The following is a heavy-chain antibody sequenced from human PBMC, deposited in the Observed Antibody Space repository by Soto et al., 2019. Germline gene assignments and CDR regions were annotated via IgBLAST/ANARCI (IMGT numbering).Heavy chain of an antibody. D-gene: IGHD3-22*01. V-gene: IGHV1-69*13. CDR2: IIPIFGTA. CDR3: AAVTYYYDSSDAFDI. Sequence: ASVKVSCKASGGTFSSYAISWVRQAPGQGLEWMGGIIPIFGTANYAQKFQGRVTITADESTSTAYMELSSLRSEDTAVYYCAAVTYYYDSSDAFDIWGQGTMVTVSS. J-gene: IGHJ3*02. CDR1: GGTFSSYA.